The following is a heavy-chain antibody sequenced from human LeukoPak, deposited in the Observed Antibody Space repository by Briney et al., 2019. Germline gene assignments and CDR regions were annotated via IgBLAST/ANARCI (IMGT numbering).Heavy chain of an antibody. Sequence: GASVKVSCKASGYTFTSYYMHWVRQAPGQGLEWMGIINPSGGSTSYAQKFQGRVTMTRDMSTSTVYMELSSLRSEDTAVYYCARDGLIAAAGTGIDPWGQGTLVTVSS. CDR1: GYTFTSYY. CDR3: ARDGLIAAAGTGIDP. D-gene: IGHD6-13*01. V-gene: IGHV1-46*01. J-gene: IGHJ5*02. CDR2: INPSGGST.